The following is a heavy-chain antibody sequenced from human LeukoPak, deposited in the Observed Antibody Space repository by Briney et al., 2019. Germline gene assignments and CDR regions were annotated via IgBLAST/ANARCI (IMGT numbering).Heavy chain of an antibody. J-gene: IGHJ4*02. CDR1: GYTFTSYW. CDR2: IYPGDSDT. CDR3: ASTYYDLTLDY. D-gene: IGHD3-3*01. V-gene: IGHV5-51*01. Sequence: GESLTFSCTGSGYTFTSYWIGWVRQMPGKGLEWLGIIYPGDSDTRYSPSFQGQVTISADKSISTAYLQWSSLKASDTAMYYCASTYYDLTLDYWGQGTLVTVSS.